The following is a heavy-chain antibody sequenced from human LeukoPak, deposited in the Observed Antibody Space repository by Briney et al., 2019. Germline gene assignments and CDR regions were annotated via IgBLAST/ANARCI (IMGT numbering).Heavy chain of an antibody. V-gene: IGHV3-33*08. J-gene: IGHJ4*02. D-gene: IGHD4-17*01. CDR3: AREGENGDYDY. CDR2: IWYDGSNK. CDR1: GFAITDHH. Sequence: GGSLRLSCAASGFAITDHHMDWVRQAPGKGLEWVAVIWYDGSNKYYADSVKGRFTISRDNAKNSLYLQMNSLRAEDTAVYYCAREGENGDYDYWGQGTLVTVSS.